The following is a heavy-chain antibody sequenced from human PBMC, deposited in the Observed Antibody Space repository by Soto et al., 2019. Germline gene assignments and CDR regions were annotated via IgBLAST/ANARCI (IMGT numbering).Heavy chain of an antibody. CDR3: ARDPDLLTMVRGFTDQPVGYFDY. Sequence: GGSLRLSCAASGFTFSSYGMHWVRQAPGKGLEWVAVIWYDGSNKYYADSVKGRFTISRDNSKNTLYLQMNSLRAEDTAVYYCARDPDLLTMVRGFTDQPVGYFDYWGQGTLVTVSS. D-gene: IGHD3-10*01. V-gene: IGHV3-33*01. CDR1: GFTFSSYG. CDR2: IWYDGSNK. J-gene: IGHJ4*02.